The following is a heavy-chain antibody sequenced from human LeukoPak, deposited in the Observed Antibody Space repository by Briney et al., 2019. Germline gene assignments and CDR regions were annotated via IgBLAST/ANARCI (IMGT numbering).Heavy chain of an antibody. J-gene: IGHJ4*02. Sequence: GGSLRLSCAASGFTLRIYSMNWARQAPGKGLEWVSYISSSGSVIYYADSVKGRFTISRDNAKNSLDLQMNRLRDEDTAVYCCARGADDTVATIGFDYWGQGTRVTVSS. CDR3: ARGADDTVATIGFDY. V-gene: IGHV3-48*02. D-gene: IGHD5-12*01. CDR2: ISSSGSVI. CDR1: GFTLRIYS.